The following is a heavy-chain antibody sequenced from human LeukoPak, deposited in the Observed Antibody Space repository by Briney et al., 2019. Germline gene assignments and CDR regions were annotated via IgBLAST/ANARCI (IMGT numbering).Heavy chain of an antibody. V-gene: IGHV3-48*01. CDR1: GFTFSSYS. CDR2: ISSSSSTI. J-gene: IGHJ5*02. CDR3: ARDGAYGYNWFDP. Sequence: GGSLRPSCAASGFTFSSYSMNWVRQAPGKGLEWVSYISSSSSTIYYADSVKGRFTISRDNAKNSLYLQMNGLRAEDTAVYYCARDGAYGYNWFDPWGQGTLVTVSS. D-gene: IGHD2-21*01.